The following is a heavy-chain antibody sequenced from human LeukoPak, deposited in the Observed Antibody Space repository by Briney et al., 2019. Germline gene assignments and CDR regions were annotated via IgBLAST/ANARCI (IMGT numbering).Heavy chain of an antibody. J-gene: IGHJ4*02. V-gene: IGHV4-39*01. CDR2: IYYSGST. D-gene: IGHD6-25*01. Sequence: SETPSLTCTVSGVSISSSSYYWGWIRQPPGKGLEWIGSIYYSGSTHYNPSLKSRVTISVDTSKNQFSLKLSSVTASDTAVYYCARLSGYGSWGNFDYWGQGTLVTVSS. CDR1: GVSISSSSYY. CDR3: ARLSGYGSWGNFDY.